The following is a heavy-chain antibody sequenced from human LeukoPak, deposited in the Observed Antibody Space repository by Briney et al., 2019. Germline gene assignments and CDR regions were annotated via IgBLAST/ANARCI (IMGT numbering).Heavy chain of an antibody. V-gene: IGHV1-58*01. J-gene: IGHJ4*02. Sequence: ASVKVSCKASGFTFTSSAVQWVRQARGQRLEWIGWIVVGSGNTNYAQKFQERVTITRDMSTSTAYMELSSLRAEDTAVYYCARGETTRSWSTFDHWGQGTLATVSS. CDR1: GFTFTSSA. D-gene: IGHD1-14*01. CDR3: ARGETTRSWSTFDH. CDR2: IVVGSGNT.